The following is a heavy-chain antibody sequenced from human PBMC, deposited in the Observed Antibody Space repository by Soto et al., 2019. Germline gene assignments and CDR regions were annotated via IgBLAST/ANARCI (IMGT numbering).Heavy chain of an antibody. CDR2: ISAYNGNT. CDR3: ARGTVVVPAASTYYYYGMDV. V-gene: IGHV1-18*01. D-gene: IGHD2-2*01. J-gene: IGHJ6*02. CDR1: GYTFTSYG. Sequence: AASVKVSCKASGYTFTSYGISWVRQAPGQGLEWMGWISAYNGNTNYAQKLQGRVTMTTDTSTSTAYMELRSLRSDDTAVYYCARGTVVVPAASTYYYYGMDVWGQGTTVTVSS.